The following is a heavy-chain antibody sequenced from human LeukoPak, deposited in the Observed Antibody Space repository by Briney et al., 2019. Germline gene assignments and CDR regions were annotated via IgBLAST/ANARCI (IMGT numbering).Heavy chain of an antibody. V-gene: IGHV3-21*01. CDR1: GFTFSSYS. J-gene: IGHJ4*02. CDR3: ARVYYYDSSGYYYGFEFGY. CDR2: ISSSSSYI. Sequence: PGGSLRLSCAASGFTFSSYSMNWVRQAPGKGLEWVSSISSSSSYIYYADSVKGRFTISRDNAKNSLYLQMNSLRAVDTAVYYCARVYYYDSSGYYYGFEFGYWGQGTLVTVSS. D-gene: IGHD3-22*01.